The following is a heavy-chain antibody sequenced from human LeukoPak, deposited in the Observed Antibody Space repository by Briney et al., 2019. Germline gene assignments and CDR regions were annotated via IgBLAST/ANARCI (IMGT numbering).Heavy chain of an antibody. CDR1: GGSISSSSYY. V-gene: IGHV4-39*01. CDR2: IYYSGST. J-gene: IGHJ4*02. CDR3: ARHHNTIAVAATHFDY. Sequence: SETLSLTCTVSGGSISSSSYYWGWIRQPTGKGLEWIGSIYYSGSTYYNPSLKSRVPISVDTSKNQFSLKLSSVTAADTAVYYCARHHNTIAVAATHFDYWGQGTLVTVSS. D-gene: IGHD6-19*01.